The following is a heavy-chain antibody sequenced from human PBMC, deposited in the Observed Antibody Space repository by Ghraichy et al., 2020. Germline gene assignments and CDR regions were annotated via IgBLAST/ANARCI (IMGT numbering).Heavy chain of an antibody. CDR2: IYSGGST. D-gene: IGHD3-9*01. J-gene: IGHJ6*02. CDR3: ASAYYDILTGYYPYYYGMDV. V-gene: IGHV3-66*01. Sequence: GESLNISCAASGFTVSSNYMSWVRQAPGKGLEWVSVIYSGGSTYYADSVKGRFTISRDNSKNTLYLQMNSLRAEDTAVYYCASAYYDILTGYYPYYYGMDVWGQGTTVTVSS. CDR1: GFTVSSNY.